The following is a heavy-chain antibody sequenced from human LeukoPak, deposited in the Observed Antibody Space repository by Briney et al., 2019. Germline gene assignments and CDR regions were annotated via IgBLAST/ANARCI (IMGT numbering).Heavy chain of an antibody. D-gene: IGHD6-19*01. V-gene: IGHV4-59*01. J-gene: IGHJ4*02. CDR3: AREESGWYRIFDY. CDR2: IYYLGST. Sequence: SETLSLTCTVPGGSINSYYWNWIRQPPGKGLDWIGYIYYLGSTNYNPSLKSRVTIPVDTSKNQFSLKLSSVTAADTAVYYCAREESGWYRIFDYWGQGTLVTVSS. CDR1: GGSINSYY.